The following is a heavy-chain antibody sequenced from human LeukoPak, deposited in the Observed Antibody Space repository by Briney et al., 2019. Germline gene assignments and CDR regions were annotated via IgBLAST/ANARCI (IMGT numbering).Heavy chain of an antibody. Sequence: PSETLSLTCTASGGSISSYYWSWIRQPAGKGLEWIGLIYTSGSTNYNPSVKSRVTISGDKYNNQFSLKLRSVTAADTAVYYCARPDPEGDAFDIWGQGTMVTVSS. CDR2: IYTSGST. J-gene: IGHJ3*02. CDR1: GGSISSYY. V-gene: IGHV4-4*07. D-gene: IGHD1-14*01. CDR3: ARPDPEGDAFDI.